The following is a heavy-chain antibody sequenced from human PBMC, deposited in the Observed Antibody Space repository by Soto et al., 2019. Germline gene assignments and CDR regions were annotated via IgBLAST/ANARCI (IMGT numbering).Heavy chain of an antibody. Sequence: ASVKVSCKASGFTFTSSAVQWVRQARGQRLEWIGWIVVGSGNTNYAQKFQGRVTITADESTSTAYMELSSPRSEDTAVYYCARGYDSSGYYWGYWGQGTLVTVSS. CDR1: GFTFTSSA. V-gene: IGHV1-58*01. D-gene: IGHD3-22*01. J-gene: IGHJ4*02. CDR2: IVVGSGNT. CDR3: ARGYDSSGYYWGY.